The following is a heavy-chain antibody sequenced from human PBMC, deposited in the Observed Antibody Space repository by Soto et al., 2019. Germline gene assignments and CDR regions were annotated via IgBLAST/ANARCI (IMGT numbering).Heavy chain of an antibody. J-gene: IGHJ5*02. Sequence: PGGSLRLSCAASVFTFSDHYMDWVRQAPGKGLEWVGRSRNKANSYTTEYAASVRGRFTISRDDSKNSLYLQMNSLKTEDTAVYYCARDLGSWGQGTLVTVSS. V-gene: IGHV3-72*01. CDR2: SRNKANSYTT. CDR3: ARDLGS. CDR1: VFTFSDHY.